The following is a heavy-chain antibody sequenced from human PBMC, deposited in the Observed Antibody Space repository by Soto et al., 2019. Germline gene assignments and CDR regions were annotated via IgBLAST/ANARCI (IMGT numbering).Heavy chain of an antibody. CDR1: GFTFSDYA. Sequence: GGSLRLSCAASGFTFSDYAMAWVRQAPGKGLEWVSTISGGSSVTYYGDSVKGRFTISRDNPRNTLYLQMNSLRLEDTAVYFCAKDLIAATGTPSYYFDSWGQGTLVTVSS. CDR2: ISGGSSVT. D-gene: IGHD6-13*01. V-gene: IGHV3-23*01. CDR3: AKDLIAATGTPSYYFDS. J-gene: IGHJ4*02.